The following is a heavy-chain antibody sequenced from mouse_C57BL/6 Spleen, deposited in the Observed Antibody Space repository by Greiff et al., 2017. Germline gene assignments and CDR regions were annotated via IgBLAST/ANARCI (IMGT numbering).Heavy chain of an antibody. Sequence: DVKLVESGGGLVQPKGSLKLSCAASGFSFNTYAMNWVRQAPGKGLEWVARIRSKSNNYATYYADSVKDRFTISRDDSESMLYLQMNNLKTEDTAMYYCVRPSFYGNSYAMDYWGQGTSVTVSS. CDR3: VRPSFYGNSYAMDY. V-gene: IGHV10-1*01. D-gene: IGHD2-1*01. CDR1: GFSFNTYA. J-gene: IGHJ4*01. CDR2: IRSKSNNYAT.